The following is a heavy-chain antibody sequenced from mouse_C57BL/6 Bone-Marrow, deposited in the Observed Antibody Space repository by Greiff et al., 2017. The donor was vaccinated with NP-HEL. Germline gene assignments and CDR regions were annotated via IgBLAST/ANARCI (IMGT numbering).Heavy chain of an antibody. V-gene: IGHV14-4*01. CDR1: GFNITDDY. Sequence: VQLKQSGAELVRPGASVKLSCTASGFNITDDYMHWVKQRPEQGMEWIGWIDPENGDTEYASKFQGKATITADTSSNTAYLQLSSLTSEDTAVYYCTTEEDDYDAFFAYWGQGTLVTVSA. CDR3: TTEEDDYDAFFAY. D-gene: IGHD2-4*01. CDR2: IDPENGDT. J-gene: IGHJ3*01.